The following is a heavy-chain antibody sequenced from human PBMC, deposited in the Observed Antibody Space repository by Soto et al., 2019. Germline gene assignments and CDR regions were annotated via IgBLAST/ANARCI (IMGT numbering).Heavy chain of an antibody. CDR3: ARDGEDIVVVPAAIPGYYGMDV. J-gene: IGHJ6*02. CDR1: GGSISSYY. V-gene: IGHV4-59*01. CDR2: IYYSGST. Sequence: PSETLSLTCTVSGGSISSYYWSWIRQPPGKGLEWIGYIYYSGSTNYNPSLKSRVTISVDTSKNQFSLKLSSVTAEDTAVYYCARDGEDIVVVPAAIPGYYGMDVWGQGTTVTVSS. D-gene: IGHD2-2*02.